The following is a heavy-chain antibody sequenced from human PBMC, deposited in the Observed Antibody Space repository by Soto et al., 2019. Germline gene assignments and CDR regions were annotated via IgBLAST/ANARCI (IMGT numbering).Heavy chain of an antibody. CDR3: ARTILAYCSGGSCDISSDH. J-gene: IGHJ4*02. V-gene: IGHV3-23*01. CDR2: ISGSGGST. CDR1: GFSFSSYA. Sequence: AGGSLRLSCAASGFSFSSYAMSRVRQAPGKGLEWVSAISGSGGSTYYADSVKGRFTISRDNSKNTLYLQMNSLRREDTAVYYCARTILAYCSGGSCDISSDHWGQRTLVTVSS. D-gene: IGHD2-15*01.